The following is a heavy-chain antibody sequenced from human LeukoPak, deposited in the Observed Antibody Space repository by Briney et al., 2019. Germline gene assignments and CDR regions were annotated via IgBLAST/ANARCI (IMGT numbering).Heavy chain of an antibody. V-gene: IGHV4-38-2*02. J-gene: IGHJ5*02. D-gene: IGHD2-2*03. CDR1: GESFSGYY. Sequence: SETLSLTCAVYGESFSGYYWGWAREPPGEGLEWIGSIYHSGSTYYNPSLKSRVTISVDTSKNQFSLKLSSVTAADTAVYYCARDKKNGYFDPWGQGTLVTVSS. CDR2: IYHSGST. CDR3: ARDKKNGYFDP.